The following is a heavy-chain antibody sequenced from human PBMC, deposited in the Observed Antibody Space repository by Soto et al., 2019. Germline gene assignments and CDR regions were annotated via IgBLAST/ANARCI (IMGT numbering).Heavy chain of an antibody. CDR3: ARGHGYNGAHLDY. Sequence: QVQLVQSGTELKKPGSSVNVSCKASGGTFDSYAITWVRQAPGQGLEWMGGIIPIFKTPKYAQKFQGRVTITADESSSTASMALSSLTSEDTALYYCARGHGYNGAHLDYWGQGTLVTVSS. D-gene: IGHD6-25*01. V-gene: IGHV1-69*01. CDR2: IIPIFKTP. CDR1: GGTFDSYA. J-gene: IGHJ4*02.